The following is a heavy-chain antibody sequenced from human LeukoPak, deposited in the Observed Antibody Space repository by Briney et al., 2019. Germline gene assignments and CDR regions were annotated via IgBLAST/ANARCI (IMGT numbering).Heavy chain of an antibody. Sequence: GGSLRLSCAASGFTVSSNYMSWVRQAPGKGLEWVSVIYSGGSTYYADSVKGRFTISRDNSKNTPYLQMNSLRAEDTAVYYCARDLDATGSGTDYWGQGTLVTVSS. CDR3: ARDLDATGSGTDY. J-gene: IGHJ4*02. CDR1: GFTVSSNY. D-gene: IGHD3-10*01. CDR2: IYSGGST. V-gene: IGHV3-66*01.